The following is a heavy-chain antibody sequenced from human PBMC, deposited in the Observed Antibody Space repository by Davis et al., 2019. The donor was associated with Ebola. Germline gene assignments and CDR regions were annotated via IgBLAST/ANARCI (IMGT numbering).Heavy chain of an antibody. CDR3: AREGYDYIWGSYRYTVGSGMDV. J-gene: IGHJ6*02. V-gene: IGHV3-7*01. Sequence: GGSLRLSCAASGFTFSSYWMSWVRQAPGKGLEWVANIKQDGSEKYYVDSVEGRFTISRDNAKNSLYLQMNSLRAEDTAVYYCAREGYDYIWGSYRYTVGSGMDVWGQGTTVTVSS. D-gene: IGHD3-16*02. CDR2: IKQDGSEK. CDR1: GFTFSSYW.